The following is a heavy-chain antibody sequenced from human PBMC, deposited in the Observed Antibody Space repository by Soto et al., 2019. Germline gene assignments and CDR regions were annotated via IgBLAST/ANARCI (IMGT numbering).Heavy chain of an antibody. CDR1: GDSISSSTYF. CDR2: IYYSGST. CDR3: AKHLGESYFDC. J-gene: IGHJ4*02. Sequence: QLQLQESGPGLVKPSETLSLTCTVSGDSISSSTYFWGWVRQPPGKGLEWIGSIYYSGSTYYNPSVKIRVTISLDTCKHHISLKLSSVTAADTAVYYCAKHLGESYFDCWGQGTLVTVSS. V-gene: IGHV4-39*01.